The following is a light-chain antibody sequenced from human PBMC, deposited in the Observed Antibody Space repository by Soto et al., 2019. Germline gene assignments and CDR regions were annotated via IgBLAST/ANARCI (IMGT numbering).Light chain of an antibody. CDR1: QAICNY. CDR2: AAS. Sequence: DIRMTQSRSSLSASVGDRVTITCRASQAICNYLAWYQQKPGKVPTLLISAASTLQSGVPSRFSGSGSGTDFTLTISSLQPEDVATYYCQKFSAVPTFGGGTKVEI. V-gene: IGKV1-27*01. J-gene: IGKJ4*01. CDR3: QKFSAVPT.